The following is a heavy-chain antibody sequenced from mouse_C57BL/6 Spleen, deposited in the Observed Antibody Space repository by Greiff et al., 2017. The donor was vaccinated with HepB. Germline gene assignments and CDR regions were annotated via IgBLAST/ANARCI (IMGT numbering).Heavy chain of an antibody. CDR3: TRWEGCDY. D-gene: IGHD4-1*01. CDR2: IDPENGDT. CDR1: GFNIKDDY. V-gene: IGHV14-4*01. Sequence: EVQLQQSGAELVRPGASVKLSCTASGFNIKDDYMHWVKQRPEQGLEWIGWIDPENGDTEYASKFQGKATITAYTSSNTAYLQISSLTSEDTAVYYFTRWEGCDYWGQGTTLTVSS. J-gene: IGHJ2*01.